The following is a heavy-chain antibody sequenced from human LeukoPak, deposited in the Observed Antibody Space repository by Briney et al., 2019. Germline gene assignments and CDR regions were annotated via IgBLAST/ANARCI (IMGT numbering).Heavy chain of an antibody. CDR3: ARDWYHAIDY. CDR1: EFSFSTTW. Sequence: GGSLRLSCAASEFSFSTTWMHWVRQPPGQGLVWVARITSDGTSTSYAESVKGRFTISRDNAKNTLYLQMNSLRAEDTAVYYCARDWYHAIDYWGQGTLVTVSS. D-gene: IGHD2-2*01. CDR2: ITSDGTST. V-gene: IGHV3-74*03. J-gene: IGHJ4*02.